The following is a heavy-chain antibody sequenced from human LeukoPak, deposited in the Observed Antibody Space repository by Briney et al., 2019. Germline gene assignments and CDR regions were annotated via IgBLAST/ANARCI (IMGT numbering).Heavy chain of an antibody. CDR2: VYYTGST. J-gene: IGHJ4*02. V-gene: IGHV4-39*01. Sequence: SETLSLTCTVSSGSISGDTSYWGWIRQPPGKGLEWIASVYYTGSTYYNPSLKSRVTISVDTSKNQFSLKLSSVTAADTAVYYCARHLSGGWLSSWDYWGQGTLVTVSS. CDR3: ARHLSGGWLSSWDY. D-gene: IGHD6-6*01. CDR1: SGSISGDTSY.